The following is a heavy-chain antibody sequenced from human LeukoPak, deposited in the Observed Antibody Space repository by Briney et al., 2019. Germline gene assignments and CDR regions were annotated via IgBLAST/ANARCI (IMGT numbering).Heavy chain of an antibody. D-gene: IGHD3-10*01. CDR3: AGVSGIEARY. J-gene: IGHJ4*02. CDR2: ISSSGSTM. CDR1: GFTFSSHN. V-gene: IGHV3-48*01. Sequence: GGSLRLSCAASGFTFSSHNMNWVRQGPGKGLEWVSYISSSGSTMYYADSVKGRFTISRDNAKNSVYLQMNSLRAEDTAVYYCAGVSGIEARYWGQGTLVTVSS.